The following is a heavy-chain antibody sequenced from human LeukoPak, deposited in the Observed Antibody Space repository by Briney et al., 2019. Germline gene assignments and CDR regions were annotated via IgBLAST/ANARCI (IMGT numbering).Heavy chain of an antibody. Sequence: PGGSLRLSCAASGFTFSSYCMPWVRQPPGKGLEWVAVISYDGSNKYYADSVKGRFTISRDNSKNTLYLQMNSLRAEDTAVYYCAKDLLGYYYYGMDVWGQGTTVTVSS. CDR2: ISYDGSNK. D-gene: IGHD3-16*01. CDR1: GFTFSSYC. J-gene: IGHJ6*02. CDR3: AKDLLGYYYYGMDV. V-gene: IGHV3-30*18.